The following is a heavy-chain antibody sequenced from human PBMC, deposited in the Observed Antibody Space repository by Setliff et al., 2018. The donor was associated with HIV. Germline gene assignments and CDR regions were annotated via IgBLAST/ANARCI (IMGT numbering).Heavy chain of an antibody. D-gene: IGHD3-10*01. CDR2: TRNKVNSYTT. CDR1: GFTFSDHY. Sequence: GGSLRLSCAASGFTFSDHYMDWVRQAPGKGLEWVGRTRNKVNSYTTEYAASVKGRFTISRDDSKKSLYLQMNSLKTEDTAVYYCARGRLLWSGSYYYYYMDAWGKGTTVTVSS. J-gene: IGHJ6*03. CDR3: ARGRLLWSGSYYYYYMDA. V-gene: IGHV3-72*01.